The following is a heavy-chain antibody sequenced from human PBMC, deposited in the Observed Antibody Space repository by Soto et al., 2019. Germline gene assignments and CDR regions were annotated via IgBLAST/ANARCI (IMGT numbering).Heavy chain of an antibody. CDR2: INPNSGGT. D-gene: IGHD6-13*01. J-gene: IGHJ4*02. CDR3: ARDRIAAAGYYFDY. CDR1: GYTFTGYY. Sequence: RASVKVSCKASGYTFTGYYMHWVRQAPGQGLEWMGWINPNSGGTNYAQKFQGRVTMTRDTSISTAYMELSRLRSDDTAVYYCARDRIAAAGYYFDYWGQGTLVTVSS. V-gene: IGHV1-2*02.